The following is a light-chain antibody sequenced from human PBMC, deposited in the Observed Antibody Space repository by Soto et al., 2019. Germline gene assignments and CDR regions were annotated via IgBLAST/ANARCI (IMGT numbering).Light chain of an antibody. CDR2: AAS. Sequence: EIVLTQSPATLSLSPGERATLSCRASQSVSGSYLAWYQQKPGQAPRLLIYAASSRATGIPDRFSGSGSGTDFTLTVSRLGPEDFAVYYCQQYGNAPAITFGQGTKVDIK. J-gene: IGKJ1*01. CDR3: QQYGNAPAIT. V-gene: IGKV3-20*01. CDR1: QSVSGSY.